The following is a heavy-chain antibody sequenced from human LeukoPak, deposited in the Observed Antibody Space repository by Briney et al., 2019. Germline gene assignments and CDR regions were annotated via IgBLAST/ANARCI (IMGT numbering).Heavy chain of an antibody. D-gene: IGHD6-13*01. CDR2: IYSGGTI. CDR3: AKEGRVAAGTGDYLDY. J-gene: IGHJ4*02. CDR1: GFCVRTNY. V-gene: IGHV3-53*01. Sequence: SGGSLRLSCAAPGFCVRTNYMSWVRQAPGKGLEWVSVIYSGGTIRYADSVKGRFTISRDNSKNTLYLQMNSLRADDTAVYYCAKEGRVAAGTGDYLDYWGQGTLVTVSS.